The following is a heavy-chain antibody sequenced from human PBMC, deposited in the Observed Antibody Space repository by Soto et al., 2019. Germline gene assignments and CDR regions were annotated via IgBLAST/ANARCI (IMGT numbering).Heavy chain of an antibody. D-gene: IGHD6-19*01. J-gene: IGHJ4*02. Sequence: PGGSLRLSCAASGLTFSSYAMSWVRQAPGKGLEWISVISGSGGSTHYADSVKGRFTISRDNSKNTLYLQMNSLTAEDTAVYYCTKRQWPIGAGEGSFDYWGLGTLVTVSS. V-gene: IGHV3-23*01. CDR3: TKRQWPIGAGEGSFDY. CDR1: GLTFSSYA. CDR2: ISGSGGST.